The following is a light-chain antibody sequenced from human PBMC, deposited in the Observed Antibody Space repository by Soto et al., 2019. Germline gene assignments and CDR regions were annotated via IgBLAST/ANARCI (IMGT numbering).Light chain of an antibody. Sequence: DIQMTQSPSTLSASVGDRVTITCRASQTVSYWLAWYQQKPGKAPKLLIYKASNLESGVPSRFSGSGSGTEFSLTISSLHPDDFATYYCQHYASYPITFGGGTKVEIK. CDR1: QTVSYW. CDR3: QHYASYPIT. V-gene: IGKV1-5*03. CDR2: KAS. J-gene: IGKJ4*01.